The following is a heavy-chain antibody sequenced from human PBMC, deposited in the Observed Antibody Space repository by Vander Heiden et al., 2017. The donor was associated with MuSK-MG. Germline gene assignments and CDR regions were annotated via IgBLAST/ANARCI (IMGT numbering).Heavy chain of an antibody. CDR2: IYYSGST. V-gene: IGHV4-59*08. J-gene: IGHJ3*02. D-gene: IGHD2-15*01. CDR1: GCSISSYY. CDR3: ASTATTNSDAFDI. Sequence: QVQLQESGPGLVKPSETLSLPCPVSGCSISSYYWSWIRQPPGKGREWIGYIYYSGSTNYNPSLKSRVTISVDTSKNQFSLKLSSVTAADTAVYYCASTATTNSDAFDIWGQGTMVTVSS.